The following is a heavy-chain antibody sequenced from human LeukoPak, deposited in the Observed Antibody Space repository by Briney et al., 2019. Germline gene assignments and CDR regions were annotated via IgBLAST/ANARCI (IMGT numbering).Heavy chain of an antibody. J-gene: IGHJ4*02. V-gene: IGHV4-34*01. Sequence: ASETLSLTCAVYGGSFSGYYWSWIRQPPGKGLEWIGEINHSGSTNYNPSLKSRVTISVDTSKNQFSLKLSSVTAADTAVYYCARGRLLFGVVISHYYFDYWGQGTLVTVSS. D-gene: IGHD3-3*01. CDR2: INHSGST. CDR1: GGSFSGYY. CDR3: ARGRLLFGVVISHYYFDY.